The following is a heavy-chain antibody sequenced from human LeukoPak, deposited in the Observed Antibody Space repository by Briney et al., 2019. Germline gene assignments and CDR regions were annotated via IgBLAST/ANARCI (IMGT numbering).Heavy chain of an antibody. CDR3: ARRRVLDY. CDR1: GGSFSGYY. V-gene: IGHV4-34*01. Sequence: PSETLSLTCAVYGGSFSGYYWSWIRQPPGKGLEWIGEINHSGSTNYNPSLKNRVTISVDTSKNQFSLKLSSVTAADTAVYYCARRRVLDYWGQGTLVTVSS. J-gene: IGHJ4*02. CDR2: INHSGST. D-gene: IGHD3-10*02.